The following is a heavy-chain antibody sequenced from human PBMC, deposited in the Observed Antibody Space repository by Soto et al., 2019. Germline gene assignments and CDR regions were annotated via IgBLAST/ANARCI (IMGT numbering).Heavy chain of an antibody. CDR2: IYHNGDT. J-gene: IGHJ4*02. D-gene: IGHD3-22*01. CDR3: ARGQGYDS. CDR1: GYSISSGYY. Sequence: SETLSLTCAVSGYSISSGYYWGWIRQPPGKGLEWIGSIYHNGDTDYNPSLKTRDNISVDTFKNQFSLNLGAVTASDTAVYCCARGQGYDSWGQGTLVTVSS. V-gene: IGHV4-38-2*01.